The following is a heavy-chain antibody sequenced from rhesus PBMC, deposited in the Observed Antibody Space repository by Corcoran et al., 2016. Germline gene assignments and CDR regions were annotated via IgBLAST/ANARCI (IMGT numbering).Heavy chain of an antibody. D-gene: IGHD4-29*01. CDR1: GGSLSGYW. J-gene: IGHJ4*01. CDR3: ARVGGSNYLDY. V-gene: IGHV4-160*01. CDR2: IDSSGST. Sequence: QLQLQESGPGLLKPSETLSLTCAFSGGSLSGYWWSWIRQPPGKGLEWIGRIDSSGSTDYNPSLKSRVTISRDTSKNQFSLKLSSVTAADTAVYYCARVGGSNYLDYWGQGVLVTVSS.